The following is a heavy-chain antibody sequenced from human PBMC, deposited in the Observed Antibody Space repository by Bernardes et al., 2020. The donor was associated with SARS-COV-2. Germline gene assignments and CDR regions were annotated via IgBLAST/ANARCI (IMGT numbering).Heavy chain of an antibody. D-gene: IGHD3-10*01. Sequence: GSLRLSCAASGFTFSNAWMSWVRQAPGKGLEWVGRIKSKTDGGTTDYAAPVKGRFTISRDDSKNTLYLQMNSLKTEDTAVYYCHLGTGGYYYYYGMDVWGQGTTVTVSS. V-gene: IGHV3-15*01. CDR3: HLGTGGYYYYYGMDV. CDR2: IKSKTDGGTT. CDR1: GFTFSNAW. J-gene: IGHJ6*02.